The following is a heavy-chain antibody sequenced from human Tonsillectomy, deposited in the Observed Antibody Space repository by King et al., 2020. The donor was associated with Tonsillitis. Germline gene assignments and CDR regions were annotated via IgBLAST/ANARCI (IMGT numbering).Heavy chain of an antibody. CDR3: ARDRVYYGDYPTSGWFDP. Sequence: QLVQSGAEVKKPGASVKVSCKASGYTFTSYYMHWVRQAPGQGLEWMGIINPSGGSTSYAQKFQGRVTMTRDTSTSTVYMELSSLRSEDTAVYYCARDRVYYGDYPTSGWFDPWGQGTLVTVSS. J-gene: IGHJ5*02. CDR1: GYTFTSYY. D-gene: IGHD4-17*01. CDR2: INPSGGST. V-gene: IGHV1-46*03.